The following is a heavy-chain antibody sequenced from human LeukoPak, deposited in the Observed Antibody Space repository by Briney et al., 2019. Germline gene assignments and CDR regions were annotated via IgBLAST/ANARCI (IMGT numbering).Heavy chain of an antibody. CDR2: IRYDGSYK. CDR3: VREDATAFDY. V-gene: IGHV3-30*02. Sequence: GGSLRLSCAASGFTFSSYVMHWVRQAPGKGLEWVAFIRYDGSYKCYSDSVKGRFTISRDNSKNTLYLQMNSLRPEDTAVYYCVREDATAFDYWGQGTLVAVSS. J-gene: IGHJ4*02. CDR1: GFTFSSYV. D-gene: IGHD4-17*01.